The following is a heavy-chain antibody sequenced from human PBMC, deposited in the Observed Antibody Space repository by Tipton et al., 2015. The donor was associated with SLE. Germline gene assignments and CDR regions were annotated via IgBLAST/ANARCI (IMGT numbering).Heavy chain of an antibody. CDR1: GYSFTSYW. J-gene: IGHJ5*02. CDR3: ARVGYCSSTSCSYNWFDP. D-gene: IGHD2-2*01. Sequence: VQLVQSGPEVKKPGESLKISCKGSGYSFTSYWIGWVRQMPGKGLEWMGIIYPGDSDTRYSPSFQGQVTISADKSISTAYLQWSSLKASDTAMYYCARVGYCSSTSCSYNWFDPWGQGTLVTVSS. V-gene: IGHV5-51*03. CDR2: IYPGDSDT.